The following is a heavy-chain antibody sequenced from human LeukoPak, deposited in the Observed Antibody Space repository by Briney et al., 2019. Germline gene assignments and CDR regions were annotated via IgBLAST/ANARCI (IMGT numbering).Heavy chain of an antibody. CDR3: ARGISSRYFDY. V-gene: IGHV3-53*01. D-gene: IGHD2-15*01. CDR1: GFTVSSNC. J-gene: IGHJ4*02. Sequence: GGSLRLSGAASGFTVSSNCMSWVRQAPGKGLEWVSVIYSGGSTYYADSVKGRFTISRDNSKNTLYLQMNSLRAEDTAVYYCARGISSRYFDYWGQGTLVTVSS. CDR2: IYSGGST.